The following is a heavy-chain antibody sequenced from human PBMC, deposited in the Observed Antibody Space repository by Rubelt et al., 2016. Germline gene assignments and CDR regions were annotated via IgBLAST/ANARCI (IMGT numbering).Heavy chain of an antibody. CDR2: IKPDGSEA. V-gene: IGHV3-7*04. J-gene: IGHJ5*02. Sequence: EVQLVESGGDLVQPGGTLRLSCAASGFLFHHYWMTWVRQAPGKGLEWVANIKPDGSEAYYIDHLKGRFNMSSSNAKKSIYLQRNSLRADDTAVHYCARAKLRFLEWTYNWFDPWGQGTLVTVSS. D-gene: IGHD3-3*01. CDR1: GFLFHHYW. CDR3: ARAKLRFLEWTYNWFDP.